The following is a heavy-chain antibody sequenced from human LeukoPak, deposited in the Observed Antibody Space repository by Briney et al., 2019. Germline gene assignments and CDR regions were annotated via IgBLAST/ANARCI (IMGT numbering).Heavy chain of an antibody. J-gene: IGHJ4*02. V-gene: IGHV3-23*01. Sequence: GSLRLSCAASEFTFSDYSMNWVRQAPGKGLEWVSGISGDAGRTYYADSVKGRFTISRDNSKNTLYLQMNSLRAEDTAIYYCAKDRAWGAFAYWGQGTLVTVSS. CDR3: AKDRAWGAFAY. CDR1: EFTFSDYS. CDR2: ISGDAGRT. D-gene: IGHD1-26*01.